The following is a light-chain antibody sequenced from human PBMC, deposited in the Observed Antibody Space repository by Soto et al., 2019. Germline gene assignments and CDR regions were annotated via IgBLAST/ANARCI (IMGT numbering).Light chain of an antibody. CDR3: QQSYSTPTIT. CDR2: AAS. V-gene: IGKV1-39*01. Sequence: DIQMTRSPSSLSASVGDRVTITCRASQCISSYLNWYQQKPGKAPKLLISAASSLQSGVPSRFSGSGSGTDFTLTISSLQTEDFAAYYCQQSYSTPTITFGQGTRLEIK. J-gene: IGKJ5*01. CDR1: QCISSY.